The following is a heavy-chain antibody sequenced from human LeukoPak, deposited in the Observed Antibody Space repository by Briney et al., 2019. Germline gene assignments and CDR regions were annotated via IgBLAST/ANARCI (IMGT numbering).Heavy chain of an antibody. D-gene: IGHD3-10*02. J-gene: IGHJ4*02. CDR3: AKDPPHYYVHATMASPDY. CDR2: IRYDGSNK. CDR1: GFTFSSSG. V-gene: IGHV3-30*02. Sequence: GGSLRLSCAASGFTFSSSGMHWVRQAPGKGLEWVTFIRYDGSNKYYADSVKGRFTISRDNSKNTLYLQMNSLRAEDTAVYYCAKDPPHYYVHATMASPDYWGQGTLVTVSS.